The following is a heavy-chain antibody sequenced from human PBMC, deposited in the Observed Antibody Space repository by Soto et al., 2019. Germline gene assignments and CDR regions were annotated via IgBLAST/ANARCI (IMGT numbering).Heavy chain of an antibody. CDR1: GGSLSSYY. Sequence: QVQLQESGPGLVKPSETLSLTCTVSGGSLSSYYWSWIRQSPGKGLEWIGYIYYSGRTDYNPSLKSRVTISVDSSKNQFSLKLSSVTAADTAVYYCARRGADTSGYYTFWGQGTLVTVSS. V-gene: IGHV4-59*01. CDR2: IYYSGRT. CDR3: ARRGADTSGYYTF. J-gene: IGHJ4*02. D-gene: IGHD3-22*01.